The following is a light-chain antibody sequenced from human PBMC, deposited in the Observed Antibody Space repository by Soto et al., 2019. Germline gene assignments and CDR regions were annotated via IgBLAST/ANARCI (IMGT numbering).Light chain of an antibody. CDR3: QQYGSLLT. CDR2: GAS. V-gene: IGKV3-20*01. Sequence: EVVLTQSPGTLSLSPGERATLSCRASQSVSSIYLAWYQQKPGQAPRLLIYGASSRATGIPDRFSGSGSGTDFTLTISRLEPEDFAVYYCQQYGSLLTFGGGTKVEIK. J-gene: IGKJ4*01. CDR1: QSVSSIY.